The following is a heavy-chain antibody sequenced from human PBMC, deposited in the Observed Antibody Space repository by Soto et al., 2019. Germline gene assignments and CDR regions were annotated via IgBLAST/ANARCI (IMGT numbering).Heavy chain of an antibody. CDR1: GGSMRNYF. J-gene: IGHJ4*02. V-gene: IGHV4-59*01. D-gene: IGHD6-13*01. CDR3: AAGEASSRNLAPYYLDF. CDR2: IHYSGTT. Sequence: SETLSLTCTVSGGSMRNYFWTWIGQPPGKGLEWIGYIHYSGTTSFFPSYNPSLRSRVTISEDTSKNQFSLKLLSVTTADTAVYFCAAGEASSRNLAPYYLDFWGQGTLVTVSS.